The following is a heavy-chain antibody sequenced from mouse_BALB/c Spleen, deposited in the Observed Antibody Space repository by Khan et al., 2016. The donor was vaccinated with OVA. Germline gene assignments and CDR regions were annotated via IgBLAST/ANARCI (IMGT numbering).Heavy chain of an antibody. V-gene: IGHV9-1*02. CDR1: GYTFTNYR. CDR3: ARETTYVYFDA. D-gene: IGHD2-1*01. J-gene: IGHJ1*01. CDR2: INTYTGEP. Sequence: QIQLVQSGPELKKPGETVKISCKASGYTFTNYRMNWMKQAPEKGLKWMGWINTYTGEPTYGDDFKGRFAFSLETSASTAYLQINNLKNEDMATYFCARETTYVYFDAWGAGTTVTVSS.